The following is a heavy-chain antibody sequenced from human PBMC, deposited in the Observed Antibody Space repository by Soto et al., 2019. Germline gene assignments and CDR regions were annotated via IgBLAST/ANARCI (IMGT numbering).Heavy chain of an antibody. Sequence: GGSLRLSCVGSGFTFSSYAMSWVRQAPGKGLEWVSAISGSGGSTYYADSVKGRFTISRDNSKNTLYLQMNSLRAEDMAVYYCAKAPFYDYIWGSYRPYYFDYWGQGTLVTVSS. CDR1: GFTFSSYA. CDR3: AKAPFYDYIWGSYRPYYFDY. D-gene: IGHD3-16*02. J-gene: IGHJ4*02. CDR2: ISGSGGST. V-gene: IGHV3-23*01.